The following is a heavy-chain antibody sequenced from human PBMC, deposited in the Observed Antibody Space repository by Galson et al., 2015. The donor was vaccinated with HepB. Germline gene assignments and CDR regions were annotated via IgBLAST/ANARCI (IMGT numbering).Heavy chain of an antibody. CDR3: ARVGPSCGGDCYQSDWYFDL. V-gene: IGHV3-53*01. CDR2: IYSGGST. CDR1: RFSVSSNY. Sequence: SLRLSCAASRFSVSSNYMSWVRQAPGKGLEWVSVIYSGGSTYYADSVKGRFTISRDNSKNTLYLQMNSLRAEDTAVYYCARVGPSCGGDCYQSDWYFDLWGRGILVTVSS. D-gene: IGHD2-21*02. J-gene: IGHJ2*01.